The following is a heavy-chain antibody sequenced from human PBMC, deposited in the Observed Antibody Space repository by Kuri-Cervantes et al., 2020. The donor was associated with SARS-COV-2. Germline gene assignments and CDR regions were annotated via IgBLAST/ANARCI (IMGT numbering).Heavy chain of an antibody. CDR2: INAGNGNT. Sequence: ASVKVSCKASGYTFTSYGTSWVRQAPGQGLEWMGWINAGNGNTKYSQKFQGRVTITRDTSASTAYMELSSLRSEDTAVYYCARGLREAVNGNYYYYGMDVWGQGTTVTVSS. J-gene: IGHJ6*02. D-gene: IGHD3-3*01. V-gene: IGHV1-3*01. CDR3: ARGLREAVNGNYYYYGMDV. CDR1: GYTFTSYG.